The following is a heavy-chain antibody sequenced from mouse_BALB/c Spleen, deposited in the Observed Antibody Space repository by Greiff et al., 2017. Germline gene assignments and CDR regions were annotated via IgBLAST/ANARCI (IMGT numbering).Heavy chain of an antibody. CDR1: GYAFTNYW. CDR2: IYPGSGNT. Sequence: QVQLKQSGAELVRPGTSVKISCKASGYAFTNYWLGWVKQRPGHGLEWIGDIYPGSGNTYYNEKFKGKATLTADKSSSTAYMQLSSLTSEDSAVYFCARLKSLYYYGTFDYWGQGTTLTVSS. V-gene: IGHV1-63*01. CDR3: ARLKSLYYYGTFDY. D-gene: IGHD1-1*01. J-gene: IGHJ2*01.